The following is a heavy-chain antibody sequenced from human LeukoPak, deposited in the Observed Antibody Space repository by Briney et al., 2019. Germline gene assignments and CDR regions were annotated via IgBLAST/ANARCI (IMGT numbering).Heavy chain of an antibody. CDR3: ARSRYYDFWSGYYSDY. D-gene: IGHD3-3*01. J-gene: IGHJ4*02. V-gene: IGHV4-34*01. CDR1: GGSFSGYY. Sequence: SETLSLTCAVYGGSFSGYYWSWIRQPPGKGLEWIGEINHSGSTNYNPSLKSQVTISVDTSKNQFSLKLSSVTAADTAVYYCARSRYYDFWSGYYSDYWGQGTLVTVSS. CDR2: INHSGST.